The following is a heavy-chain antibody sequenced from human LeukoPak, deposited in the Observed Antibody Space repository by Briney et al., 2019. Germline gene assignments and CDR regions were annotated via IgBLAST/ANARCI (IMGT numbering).Heavy chain of an antibody. CDR1: GFTFSSYW. CDR3: ARESAGDFDY. V-gene: IGHV3-7*01. CDR2: IKQDGSEK. J-gene: IGHJ4*02. Sequence: GGSLRLSCAASGFTFSSYWMSWVRQAPGKGPEWVGNIKQDGSEKYYVDSMKGRFTISRDNAKNSLYLQMKSLRAEDTAVYYCARESAGDFDYWGQGILVTVSS. D-gene: IGHD6-19*01.